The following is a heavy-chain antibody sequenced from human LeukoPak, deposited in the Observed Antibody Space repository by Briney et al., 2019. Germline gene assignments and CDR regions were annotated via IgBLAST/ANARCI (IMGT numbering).Heavy chain of an antibody. CDR3: ARDFRGYDY. J-gene: IGHJ4*02. CDR2: IYHSGST. V-gene: IGHV4-38-2*02. Sequence: SETLSLTCTVSGYSISSGYYWGWIRQPPGKGLEWIGSIYHSGSTYYNPSLKSRVTISVDTSKNQLSLKLSSVTAADTAVYYCARDFRGYDYWGQGTLVTVSS. CDR1: GYSISSGYY. D-gene: IGHD6-13*01.